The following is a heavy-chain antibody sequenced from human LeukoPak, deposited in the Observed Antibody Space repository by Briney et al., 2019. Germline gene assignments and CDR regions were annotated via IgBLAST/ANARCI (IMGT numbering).Heavy chain of an antibody. J-gene: IGHJ6*03. Sequence: AGRSLRLSCAASGFTFSSYAMHWVRQAPGKGLEWLAVISYDGSNKYYADSVKGRFTISRDNSKNTLYLQMNSLRAEDTAVYYCASRDCSSTSCPNLYYYYYMDVWGKGTTVTVSS. CDR2: ISYDGSNK. V-gene: IGHV3-30-3*01. CDR1: GFTFSSYA. D-gene: IGHD2-2*01. CDR3: ASRDCSSTSCPNLYYYYYMDV.